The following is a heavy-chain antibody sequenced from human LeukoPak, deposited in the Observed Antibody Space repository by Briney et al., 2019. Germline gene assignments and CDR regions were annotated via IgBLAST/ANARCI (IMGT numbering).Heavy chain of an antibody. CDR2: ISGSSGYI. CDR3: AKHDYGDFFDY. CDR1: GFTFSSYN. J-gene: IGHJ4*02. V-gene: IGHV3-21*01. D-gene: IGHD4-17*01. Sequence: GGSLRLSCAASGFTFSSYNINWVRQAPGKGLEWVSSISGSSGYIYYADSVKGRFTISRDNAKNSVYLQMNSLRAEGTAVYYCAKHDYGDFFDYWGQGTLVTVSS.